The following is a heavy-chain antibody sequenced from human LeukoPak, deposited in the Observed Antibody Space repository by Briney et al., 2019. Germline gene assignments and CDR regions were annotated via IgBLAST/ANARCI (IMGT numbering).Heavy chain of an antibody. CDR3: ARGGSPLGYCSSTSCYEGDNWFDP. CDR2: MNPNSGNT. V-gene: IGHV1-8*03. D-gene: IGHD2-2*01. J-gene: IGHJ5*02. CDR1: GYTFTSYD. Sequence: ASVKVSCKASGYTFTSYDINWVRQATGQGLEWMGWMNPNSGNTGYAQKFQGRVTITRNTSTSTAYMELSSLRSEDTAVYYCARGGSPLGYCSSTSCYEGDNWFDPWGQGTLVTVSS.